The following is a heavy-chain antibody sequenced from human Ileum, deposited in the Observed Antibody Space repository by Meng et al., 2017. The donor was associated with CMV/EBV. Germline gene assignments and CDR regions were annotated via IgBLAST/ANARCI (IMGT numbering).Heavy chain of an antibody. V-gene: IGHV6-1*02. CDR3: VRLTGNSWLDY. CDR1: DSVSIRTES. Sequence: HVQRHQPVPGLGMPSQSLSLTCAGDSVSIRTESWNWISQSPSRGLEWLGRTWYGSKWYYEYAVSVKSRITIIPDTSQNQISLQRNSVTPDDTAVYYCVRLTGNSWLDYWGRGTLVTVSS. D-gene: IGHD6-13*01. J-gene: IGHJ4*02. CDR2: TWYGSKWYY.